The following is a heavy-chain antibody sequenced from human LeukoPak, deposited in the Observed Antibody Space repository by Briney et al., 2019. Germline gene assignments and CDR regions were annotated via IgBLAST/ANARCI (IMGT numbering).Heavy chain of an antibody. D-gene: IGHD5-12*01. CDR3: ARLVATIRAFDI. CDR2: INPSGGST. V-gene: IGHV1-46*01. J-gene: IGHJ3*02. CDR1: GYTFTSYY. Sequence: ASVKVSCKASGYTFTSYYMHWVQQAPGQGLEWMGIINPSGGSTSYAQKFQGRVTMTRDTSTSTVYMELSSLRSEDTAVYYCARLVATIRAFDIWGQGTMVTVSS.